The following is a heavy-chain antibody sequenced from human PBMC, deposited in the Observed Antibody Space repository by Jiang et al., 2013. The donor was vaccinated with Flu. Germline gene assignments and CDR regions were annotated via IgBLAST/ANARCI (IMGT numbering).Heavy chain of an antibody. J-gene: IGHJ4*02. V-gene: IGHV1-46*03. Sequence: KKPGASVKVSCKASGYTFTSYYMHWVRQAPGQGLEWMGIINPSGGSTSYAQKFQGRVTMTRDTSTSTVYMELSSLRSEDTAVYYCARVPYGGNPNHYFDYWGQGTLVTVSS. CDR3: ARVPYGGNPNHYFDY. CDR2: INPSGGST. D-gene: IGHD4-23*01. CDR1: GYTFTSYY.